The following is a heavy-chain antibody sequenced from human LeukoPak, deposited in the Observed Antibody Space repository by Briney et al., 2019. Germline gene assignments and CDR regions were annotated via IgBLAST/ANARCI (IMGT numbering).Heavy chain of an antibody. CDR1: GFTFSSYD. J-gene: IGHJ4*02. CDR2: IGTAGDT. D-gene: IGHD6-13*01. Sequence: GGSLRLSCAASGFTFSSYDMHWVRQATGKGLEWVSAIGTAGDTYYPGSVKGRFTISRDNSKNSLYLQMNSLRAEDTAVYYCAKSQSSSWLYYFDYWGQGTLVTVSS. V-gene: IGHV3-13*01. CDR3: AKSQSSSWLYYFDY.